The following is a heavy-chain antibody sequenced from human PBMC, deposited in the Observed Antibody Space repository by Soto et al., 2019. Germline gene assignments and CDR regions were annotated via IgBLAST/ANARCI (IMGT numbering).Heavy chain of an antibody. CDR3: ARASGSYSARTYYYYGMDV. Sequence: GSLRLSCAASGFTFSSYWMHWVRQAPGKGLVWVSRINSDGSSTSYADSVKGRFTISRDNAKNTLYLQMNSLRAEDTAVYYCARASGSYSARTYYYYGMDVWGQGTTVTVSS. V-gene: IGHV3-74*01. D-gene: IGHD1-26*01. CDR1: GFTFSSYW. J-gene: IGHJ6*02. CDR2: INSDGSST.